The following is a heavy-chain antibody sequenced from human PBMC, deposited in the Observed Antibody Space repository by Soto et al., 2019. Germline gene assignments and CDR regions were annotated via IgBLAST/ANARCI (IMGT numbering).Heavy chain of an antibody. D-gene: IGHD3-16*01. CDR1: GGSISSSSYY. CDR2: IYYSGST. CDR3: ARRGFLGELGY. Sequence: QLQLQESGPRLVKPSETLSLTCTVSGGSISSSSYYWGWIRQPPGKGLEWIGSIYYSGSTYYNPSLKSRVTISVDTSKNQFSLKLSSVTAADTAVYYCARRGFLGELGYWGQGTLVTVSS. J-gene: IGHJ4*02. V-gene: IGHV4-39*01.